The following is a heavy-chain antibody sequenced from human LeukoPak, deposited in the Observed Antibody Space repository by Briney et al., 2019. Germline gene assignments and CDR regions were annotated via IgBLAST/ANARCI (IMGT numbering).Heavy chain of an antibody. CDR1: GFTFSSYW. J-gene: IGHJ4*02. Sequence: GGSLRLSCAVSGFTFSSYWMHWVRQAPGKGLVWVSRINSDGSSTIYADSVKGRFTISRDNAKNTLYLQMDSLRAEDTAVYYCARGTGGFGELLRFDYWGQGTLVTVSS. D-gene: IGHD3-10*01. CDR2: INSDGSST. CDR3: ARGTGGFGELLRFDY. V-gene: IGHV3-74*01.